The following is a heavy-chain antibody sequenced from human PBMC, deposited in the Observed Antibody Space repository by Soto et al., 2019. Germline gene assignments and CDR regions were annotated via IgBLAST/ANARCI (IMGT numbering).Heavy chain of an antibody. CDR3: ARESEDLTSNFDY. Sequence: ASVKVSCKASGYTFTSYGINWVRQAPGRGLEWTGWINPGNGNTKYSQQFQGRVIIDRDTSASTAYMELSSLSAEDTAVYYCARESEDLTSNFDYWGQGTLVTVSS. V-gene: IGHV1-3*01. CDR2: INPGNGNT. CDR1: GYTFTSYG. J-gene: IGHJ4*02.